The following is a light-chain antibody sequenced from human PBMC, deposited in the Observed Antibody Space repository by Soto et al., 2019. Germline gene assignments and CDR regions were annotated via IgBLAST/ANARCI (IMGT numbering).Light chain of an antibody. CDR1: SSDVGGYNY. V-gene: IGLV2-14*01. CDR3: SSYTSSRTLI. J-gene: IGLJ2*01. Sequence: QSALTQPASVSGSPGQSIAISCIGTSSDVGGYNYVAWYQQHPDKAPKLMIFDVTHRPSGVSSRFSGSKSGNTASLTISGLQAEDEADYYCSSYTSSRTLIFGGGTKLTVL. CDR2: DVT.